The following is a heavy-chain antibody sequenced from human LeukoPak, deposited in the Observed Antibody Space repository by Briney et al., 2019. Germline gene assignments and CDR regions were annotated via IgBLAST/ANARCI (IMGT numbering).Heavy chain of an antibody. Sequence: SVKVSCKASGGTFISYAISWVRQAPGQGLEWMGGIIPIFGTANYAQKFQGRVTITADESTSTAYMELSSLRSEDTAVYYCASHPDIVVVPAARNFYYYYGMDVWGQGTTVTVSS. D-gene: IGHD2-2*01. J-gene: IGHJ6*02. CDR3: ASHPDIVVVPAARNFYYYYGMDV. CDR2: IIPIFGTA. V-gene: IGHV1-69*01. CDR1: GGTFISYA.